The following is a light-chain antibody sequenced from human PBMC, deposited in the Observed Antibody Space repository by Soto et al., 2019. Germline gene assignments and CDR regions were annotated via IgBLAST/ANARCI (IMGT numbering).Light chain of an antibody. CDR3: QQYNNWPRT. CDR2: GAS. CDR1: QSVSSN. V-gene: IGKV3-15*01. J-gene: IGKJ1*01. Sequence: EIVMTQSPATLSVSPGERATLSCRASQSVSSNLAWYQQKPGQAPRLLIYGASTRATGIPARFSGSGSGTECTLTISSLQSEDFAVYYGQQYNNWPRTFGQGTKVDIK.